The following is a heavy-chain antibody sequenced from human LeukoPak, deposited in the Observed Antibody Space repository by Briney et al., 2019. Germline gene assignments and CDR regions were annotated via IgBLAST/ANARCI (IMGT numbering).Heavy chain of an antibody. CDR3: ARRYDSSAFDI. Sequence: SETLSLTCTVSGGSISSYYWSWIRQPPGKGLEWIGYIYYSGSTNYNPSLKSRVTISVDTSKNQFSLKLSSVTAADTAVYYCARRYDSSAFDIWGQGIMVTVSS. V-gene: IGHV4-59*08. CDR2: IYYSGST. J-gene: IGHJ3*02. CDR1: GGSISSYY. D-gene: IGHD3-22*01.